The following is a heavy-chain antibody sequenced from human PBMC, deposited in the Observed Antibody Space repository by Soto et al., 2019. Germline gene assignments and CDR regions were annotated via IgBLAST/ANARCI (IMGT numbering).Heavy chain of an antibody. J-gene: IGHJ5*02. CDR3: ARLSGGNSMDWFDP. CDR1: GGSIIIGGYY. D-gene: IGHD2-21*02. Sequence: SETLSLTCTVSGGSIIIGGYYWSWIHQHPGNGLEWIGYIYYSGSTYYNPSLKSRVTISVDTSKNQFSLKLSSVTAADTAVYYCARLSGGNSMDWFDPWGQGTLVTVSS. V-gene: IGHV4-31*03. CDR2: IYYSGST.